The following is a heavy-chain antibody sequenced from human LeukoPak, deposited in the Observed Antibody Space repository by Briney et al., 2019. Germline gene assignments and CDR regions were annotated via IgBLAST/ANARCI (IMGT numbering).Heavy chain of an antibody. CDR2: ISSSSTII. CDR1: GVTLSRYS. J-gene: IGHJ6*02. Sequence: GGSLRLSCAVSGVTLSRYSMTWVRQAPGKGLEWVSYISSSSTIIYHAASVKGRFTITRDNAKNLVFLQMNSLRDEDTAVYYCAGVDRDGYSSGTPYYSYGMDVWGQGTTVIVSS. CDR3: AGVDRDGYSSGTPYYSYGMDV. D-gene: IGHD5-24*01. V-gene: IGHV3-48*02.